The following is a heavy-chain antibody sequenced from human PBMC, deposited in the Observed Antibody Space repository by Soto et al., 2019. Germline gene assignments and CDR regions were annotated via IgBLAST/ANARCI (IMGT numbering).Heavy chain of an antibody. J-gene: IGHJ5*02. CDR3: ATVATGSHNWFDP. Sequence: EVQLVESGGGLVQPGGSLRLSCAASGFTFSTYWMHWVRQAPGKGLVWVSRINSDGSRTNYADSVKGRFTISRDNAKNTLYIQMTRPRAADTAVYYCATVATGSHNWFDPWGKGTLVTVSS. D-gene: IGHD1-1*01. CDR2: INSDGSRT. V-gene: IGHV3-74*01. CDR1: GFTFSTYW.